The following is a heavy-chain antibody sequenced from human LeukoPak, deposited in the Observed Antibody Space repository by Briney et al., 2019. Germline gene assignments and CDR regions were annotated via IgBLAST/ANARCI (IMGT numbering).Heavy chain of an antibody. Sequence: PGGSLRLSCAASGFTFSGSAMHWVRQASGKGLEWVGRIRSKANSYATAYAASVKGRFTISRDDSKNTAYLQMNSLKTEDTAVYYCTRHAQWELRAFDIWGQGTMVTASS. CDR1: GFTFSGSA. D-gene: IGHD1-26*01. V-gene: IGHV3-73*01. CDR2: IRSKANSYAT. J-gene: IGHJ3*02. CDR3: TRHAQWELRAFDI.